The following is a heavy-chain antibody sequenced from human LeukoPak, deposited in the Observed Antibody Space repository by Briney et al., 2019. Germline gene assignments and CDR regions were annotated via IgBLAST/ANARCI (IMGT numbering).Heavy chain of an antibody. J-gene: IGHJ4*02. V-gene: IGHV4-39*01. Sequence: PSETLSLTCTVSGGSISSSSYYWGWIRQPPGTGLEWIGSIYYSGSTYYNPSLKSRVTISVDTSKNQFSLKLSSVTAADTAVYYCARLGVPAAAIPGGGVDYWGQGTLVTVSS. CDR2: IYYSGST. D-gene: IGHD2-2*01. CDR1: GGSISSSSYY. CDR3: ARLGVPAAAIPGGGVDY.